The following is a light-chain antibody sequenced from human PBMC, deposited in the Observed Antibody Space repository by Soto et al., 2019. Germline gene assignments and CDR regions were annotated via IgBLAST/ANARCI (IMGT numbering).Light chain of an antibody. Sequence: QLVLTHSSSASASLGSSVKFTCTLSSGHSTYIIAWHQQQPGKAPRYLMKLESSGSYNKGSGVPDRFSGSSSGADRYLTISNLQFEDEADYYCETWDSNSWVFGGGTQLTVL. CDR1: SGHSTYI. CDR3: ETWDSNSWV. CDR2: LESSGSY. V-gene: IGLV4-60*02. J-gene: IGLJ3*02.